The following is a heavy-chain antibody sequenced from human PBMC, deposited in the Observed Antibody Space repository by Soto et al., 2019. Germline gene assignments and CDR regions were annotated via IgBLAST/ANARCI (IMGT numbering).Heavy chain of an antibody. D-gene: IGHD6-19*01. CDR2: INAGNGNT. V-gene: IGHV1-3*05. CDR3: ARAPPIAVAGTPFDY. Sequence: QVQLVQSGAEEKKPGASVKVSCKASGYTFTSYAMHWVRQAPGQRLEWMGWINAGNGNTKYSQKFQGRVTITRDTSASTAYMELSSLRSEDTAVYYCARAPPIAVAGTPFDYWGQGTLVTVSS. CDR1: GYTFTSYA. J-gene: IGHJ4*02.